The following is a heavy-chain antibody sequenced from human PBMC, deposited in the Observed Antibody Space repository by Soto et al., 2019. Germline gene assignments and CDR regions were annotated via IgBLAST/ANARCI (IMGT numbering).Heavy chain of an antibody. D-gene: IGHD3-22*01. V-gene: IGHV1-18*01. Sequence: GASVKVSCKASGYTFTSYGISWVRQAPGQGLEWMGWISAYNGNTNYAQKLQGRVTMTTDTSTSTAYMELRSLRSDDTAVYYCARGYYYDSSGYSAFDYWGQGTLVTVSS. CDR1: GYTFTSYG. CDR3: ARGYYYDSSGYSAFDY. CDR2: ISAYNGNT. J-gene: IGHJ4*02.